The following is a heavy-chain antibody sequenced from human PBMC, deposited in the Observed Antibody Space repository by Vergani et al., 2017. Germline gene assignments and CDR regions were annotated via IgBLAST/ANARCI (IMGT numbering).Heavy chain of an antibody. V-gene: IGHV4-38-2*02. J-gene: IGHJ4*02. Sequence: QVQLQESGPGLVKPSETLSLTCTVSGYSISSGYYWGWIRQPPGKGLEWIGSIYHSGSTYYNPSLKSRVTISVDTSKNQFSLKLSCVTAADTAVYYCARKGGMDTMGRGVIPDYWGQGTLVTVSS. D-gene: IGHD3-10*01. CDR1: GYSISSGYY. CDR3: ARKGGMDTMGRGVIPDY. CDR2: IYHSGST.